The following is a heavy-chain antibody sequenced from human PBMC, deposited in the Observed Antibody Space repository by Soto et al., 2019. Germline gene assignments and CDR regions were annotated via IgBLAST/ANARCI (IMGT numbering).Heavy chain of an antibody. CDR3: ASSVGQQLVQNWFDP. CDR1: GGSFSGYY. Sequence: QVQLQQWGAGLLKPSETLSLTCAVYGGSFSGYYWSWIRQPPGKGLEWIGEINHSGSTNYNPSLKSRVTISVDTSKNQFSLKLSSVNAAETAVYYCASSVGQQLVQNWFDPWGQGTLVTVSS. CDR2: INHSGST. J-gene: IGHJ5*02. V-gene: IGHV4-34*01. D-gene: IGHD6-13*01.